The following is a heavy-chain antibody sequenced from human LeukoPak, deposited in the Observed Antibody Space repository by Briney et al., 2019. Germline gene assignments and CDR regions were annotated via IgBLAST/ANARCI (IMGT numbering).Heavy chain of an antibody. J-gene: IGHJ4*02. V-gene: IGHV1-46*01. Sequence: APVKVSCKASGYTFTSYYMHWVRQAPGQGLEWMGIINPSGGSTSYAQKSQGRVTMTRDTSTSTVYMELSSLRSEDTAVYYCARDPLGVSGCFFDWGQGTLVTVSS. CDR1: GYTFTSYY. CDR3: ARDPLGVSGCFFD. D-gene: IGHD3-3*01. CDR2: INPSGGST.